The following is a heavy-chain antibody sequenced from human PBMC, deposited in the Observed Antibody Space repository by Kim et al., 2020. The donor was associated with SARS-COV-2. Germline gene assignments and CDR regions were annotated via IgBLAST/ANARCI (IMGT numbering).Heavy chain of an antibody. J-gene: IGHJ4*02. Sequence: GGSLRLSCAASGFTFGDYAMHWVRQAPGKGLEWVSGISWNSGSIGYADSVKGRFTISRDNAKNSLYLQMNSLRAEDTALYYCAKDPCFRGTSCYYFDYWGQGSLVTVSS. CDR2: ISWNSGSI. V-gene: IGHV3-9*01. CDR1: GFTFGDYA. CDR3: AKDPCFRGTSCYYFDY. D-gene: IGHD2-2*01.